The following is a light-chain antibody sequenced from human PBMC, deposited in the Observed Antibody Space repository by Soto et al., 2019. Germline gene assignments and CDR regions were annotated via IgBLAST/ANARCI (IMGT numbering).Light chain of an antibody. J-gene: IGKJ2*01. Sequence: EIVMTQYPATLSVSPGERATLSCRASQSVRSNLAWYQQKPGQAPRPLIYGASTRATGIPARFSGSGSGTDFTLTISSLQSEDFAVYYCQQYNKWYTFGQGTKVDIK. CDR3: QQYNKWYT. V-gene: IGKV3-15*01. CDR2: GAS. CDR1: QSVRSN.